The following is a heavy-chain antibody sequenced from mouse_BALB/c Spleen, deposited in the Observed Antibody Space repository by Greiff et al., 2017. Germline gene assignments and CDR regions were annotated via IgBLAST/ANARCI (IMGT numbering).Heavy chain of an antibody. CDR2: ISDGGSYT. CDR1: GFTFSDYY. CDR3: ARGGDYDGYYG. J-gene: IGHJ4*01. V-gene: IGHV5-4*02. D-gene: IGHD2-3*01. Sequence: EVQVVESGGGLVKPGGSLKLSCAASGFTFSDYYMYWVRQTPEKRLEWVATISDGGSYTYYPDSVKGRFTISRDNAKNNLYLQMSSLKSEDTAMYYCARGGDYDGYYGWGQGTSVTVSS.